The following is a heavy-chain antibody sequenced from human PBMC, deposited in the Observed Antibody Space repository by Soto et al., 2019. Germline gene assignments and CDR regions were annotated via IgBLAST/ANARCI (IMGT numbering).Heavy chain of an antibody. CDR1: GYSISSGYQ. V-gene: IGHV4-38-2*02. J-gene: IGHJ4*02. Sequence: PSETLSLTCAVSGYSISSGYQWGWIRQPPGKGLEWIGNIFHSGTTSYNPSLKSRVTVSVDTSKNQISLNLTSVTAADTAIYYCARDFFGSHYFDFWGQGILVTVSS. CDR3: ARDFFGSHYFDF. CDR2: IFHSGTT. D-gene: IGHD3-10*01.